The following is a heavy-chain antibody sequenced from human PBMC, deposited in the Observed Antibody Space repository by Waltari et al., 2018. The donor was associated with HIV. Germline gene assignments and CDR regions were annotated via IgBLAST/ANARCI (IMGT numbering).Heavy chain of an antibody. J-gene: IGHJ6*02. CDR2: IYYSGST. D-gene: IGHD3-3*01. Sequence: QLQLQESGPGLVKPSETLSLTCTVSGGSIRSSSYYWGWIRQPPGKGLEWIGSIYYSGSTYYNPSLKSRVTISVDTSKNQFSLKLSSVTAADTAVYYCARHVFPMVTIFGPSYGMDVWGQGTTVTVSS. V-gene: IGHV4-39*01. CDR1: GGSIRSSSYY. CDR3: ARHVFPMVTIFGPSYGMDV.